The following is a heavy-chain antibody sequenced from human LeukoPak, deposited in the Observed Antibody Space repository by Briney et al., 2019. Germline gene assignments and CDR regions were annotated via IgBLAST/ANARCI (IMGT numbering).Heavy chain of an antibody. D-gene: IGHD4-23*01. J-gene: IGHJ4*02. CDR1: GFTFSSSW. CDR3: ARVAAGYSVNYFDY. CDR2: IKQDGSEK. Sequence: GGSLRLSCAASGFTFSSSWMSWVRQAPGKGLEWVANIKQDGSEKYYVGSVKGRFTISRDNVENSLYLQMNGLRDEDTAVYYCARVAAGYSVNYFDYWGQGTLVTVSS. V-gene: IGHV3-7*01.